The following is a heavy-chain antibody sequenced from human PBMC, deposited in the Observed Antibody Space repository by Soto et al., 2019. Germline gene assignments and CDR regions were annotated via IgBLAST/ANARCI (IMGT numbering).Heavy chain of an antibody. V-gene: IGHV4-38-2*01. CDR2: IFHGGNT. J-gene: IGHJ3*01. D-gene: IGHD2-15*01. CDR3: ARARWYDAFDV. CDR1: GFFISSGNY. Sequence: SETLSLTCAVSGFFISSGNYWGWIQKPPGKGLEWIGSIFHGGNTYYNPSLKSRVTISVDMSKNQFSLKLNSVTAADTAVYYCARARWYDAFDVWGQGTVVTVSS.